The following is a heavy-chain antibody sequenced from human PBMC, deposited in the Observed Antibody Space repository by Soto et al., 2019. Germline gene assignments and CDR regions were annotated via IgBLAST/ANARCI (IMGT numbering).Heavy chain of an antibody. D-gene: IGHD5-18*01. CDR3: ARDGFEMDTIRGFSRRPYYFDY. J-gene: IGHJ4*02. V-gene: IGHV4-59*01. Sequence: SETLSLTCTVSGGSISSYYWSWIRQPPGKGLEWIGYIYYSGSTNYNPSLKSRVTISVDTSKNQFSLKLSSVTAADTAVYYCARDGFEMDTIRGFSRRPYYFDYCGQGPLVTVYS. CDR1: GGSISSYY. CDR2: IYYSGST.